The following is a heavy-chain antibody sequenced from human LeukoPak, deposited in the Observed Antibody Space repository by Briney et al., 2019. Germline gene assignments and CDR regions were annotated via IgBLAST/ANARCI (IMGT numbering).Heavy chain of an antibody. CDR3: ARDRDCGDGGCYPHFDY. J-gene: IGHJ4*02. CDR2: IRQDGSDK. V-gene: IGHV3-7*01. Sequence: GGSLRLSCAASGFTFSSNWMSWLRQAPGKGLEGVANIRQDGSDKYYMDSVKGRFTISRDNAKNSLSLQMNSLRVEDTAVYYCARDRDCGDGGCYPHFDYWGQGVRVTVSS. D-gene: IGHD2-15*01. CDR1: GFTFSSNW.